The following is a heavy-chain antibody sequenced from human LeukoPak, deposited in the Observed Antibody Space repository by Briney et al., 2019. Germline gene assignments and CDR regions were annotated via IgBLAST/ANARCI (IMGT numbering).Heavy chain of an antibody. CDR2: INHSGST. J-gene: IGHJ6*02. Sequence: SETLSLTCAVYGGSFSGYYWSWIRQPPGKGLEWIGEINHSGSTNYNPSLKSRVTISVDTSKNQFSLKLSSVTAADTAVYYCARVDYYYGMDVWGQGTTVTVSS. V-gene: IGHV4-34*01. CDR3: ARVDYYYGMDV. CDR1: GGSFSGYY.